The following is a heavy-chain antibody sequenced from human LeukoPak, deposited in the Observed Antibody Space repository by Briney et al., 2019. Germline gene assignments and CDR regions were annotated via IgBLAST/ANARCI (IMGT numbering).Heavy chain of an antibody. CDR3: VRDFDWGPDY. Sequence: GASVKVSCKASGYTFTGHYLHWVRQAPGQGLEWMGWIYGHDGGTNFAQKFQDRVTMARDTSITTAYMELTSLTPDDTAVYYCVRDFDWGPDYWGQGTLVTVSS. CDR1: GYTFTGHY. D-gene: IGHD3-9*01. V-gene: IGHV1-2*02. J-gene: IGHJ4*02. CDR2: IYGHDGGT.